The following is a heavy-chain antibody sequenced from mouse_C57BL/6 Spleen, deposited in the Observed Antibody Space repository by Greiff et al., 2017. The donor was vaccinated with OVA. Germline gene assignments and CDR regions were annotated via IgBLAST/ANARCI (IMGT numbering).Heavy chain of an antibody. CDR1: GYAFSSSW. CDR2: IYPGDGDT. CDR3: AREGAAQAPGY. D-gene: IGHD3-2*02. J-gene: IGHJ2*01. V-gene: IGHV1-82*01. Sequence: QVQLKQSGPELVKPGASVKISCKASGYAFSSSWMNWVKQRPGKGLEWIGRIYPGDGDTNYNGKFKGKATLTADKSSSTAYMQLSSLTSEDSAVYFCAREGAAQAPGYWGQGTTLTVSS.